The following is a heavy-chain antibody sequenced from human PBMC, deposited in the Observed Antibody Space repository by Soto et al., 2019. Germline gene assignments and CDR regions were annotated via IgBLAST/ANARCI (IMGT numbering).Heavy chain of an antibody. J-gene: IGHJ6*02. D-gene: IGHD2-21*01. Sequence: EVQLVESGGGLVQPGGSLRPSCAASGFTVSGNYVTWVRQAPGKGLEWVSVIYTDDNIYYADSVTGRFTISRDNSKNTFYLQMNRLRVEDTAVYYCATELIAKYGMDVWGQGTTVTVSS. V-gene: IGHV3-53*01. CDR3: ATELIAKYGMDV. CDR1: GFTVSGNY. CDR2: IYTDDNI.